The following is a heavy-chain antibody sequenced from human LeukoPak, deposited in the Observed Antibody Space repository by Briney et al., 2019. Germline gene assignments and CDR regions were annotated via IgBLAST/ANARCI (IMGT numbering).Heavy chain of an antibody. J-gene: IGHJ4*02. Sequence: GGSLRLSCAASGFTFSSYSMIWVRQAPGKGLEWVSSISSSSSYIYYADSVKGRFTISRDNAKNSLYLQMNSLRAEDTAVYYCARDRLYYYDSSGYYGGFDYWGQGTLVTVSS. CDR2: ISSSSSYI. V-gene: IGHV3-21*01. D-gene: IGHD3-22*01. CDR3: ARDRLYYYDSSGYYGGFDY. CDR1: GFTFSSYS.